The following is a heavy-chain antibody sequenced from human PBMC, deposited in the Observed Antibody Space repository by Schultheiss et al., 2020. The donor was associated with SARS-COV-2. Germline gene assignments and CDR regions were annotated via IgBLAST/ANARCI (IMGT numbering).Heavy chain of an antibody. Sequence: SQTLSLTCTVSGGSISSYYWSWIRQPPGKGLEWIGYIYYSGSTNYNPSLKSRVTISIDTSKNQFSLKLSSVTAADTAVYYCARGTGSHYYYYGVDVWGQGTTVTVSS. CDR3: ARGTGSHYYYYGVDV. J-gene: IGHJ6*02. D-gene: IGHD1-14*01. CDR1: GGSISSYY. CDR2: IYYSGST. V-gene: IGHV4-59*01.